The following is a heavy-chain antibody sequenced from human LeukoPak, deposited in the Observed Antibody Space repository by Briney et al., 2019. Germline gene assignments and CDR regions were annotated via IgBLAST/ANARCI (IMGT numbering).Heavy chain of an antibody. D-gene: IGHD5-18*01. CDR1: GFTFSSYW. CDR3: ASDRGYSYGYYMDV. V-gene: IGHV3-7*01. CDR2: IKQDGSEK. J-gene: IGHJ6*03. Sequence: PGGSLRLSCAASGFTFSSYWMSWVRQAPGKGLEWVANIKQDGSEKYYVDSVKGRFTISRDNAKNSLYLQMNSLRAEDTAVYYCASDRGYSYGYYMDVWGKGTTVTVSS.